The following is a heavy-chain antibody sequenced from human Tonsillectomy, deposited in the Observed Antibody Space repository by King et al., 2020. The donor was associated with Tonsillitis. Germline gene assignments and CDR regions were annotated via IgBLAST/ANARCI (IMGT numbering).Heavy chain of an antibody. CDR1: GFTFNSYA. D-gene: IGHD6-19*01. CDR2: ISDSGTGT. J-gene: IGHJ3*02. CDR3: AKGNSRLAGPHALDI. V-gene: IGHV3-23*04. Sequence: VQLVESGGGLVQPGGSLRLSCAASGFTFNSYAMSWVRQAPGKGLEWVSAISDSGTGTYYADSVKGRFTISRDNSKNTLYLQMSSLSAEDTALYYCAKGNSRLAGPHALDIWGQGTMVTVSS.